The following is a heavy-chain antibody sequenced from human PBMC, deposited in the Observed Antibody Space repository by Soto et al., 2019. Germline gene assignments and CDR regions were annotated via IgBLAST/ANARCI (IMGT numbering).Heavy chain of an antibody. J-gene: IGHJ5*02. Sequence: HPGGSLRLSCAASGFTFSSYAMHWVRQAPGKGLEWVAVISYDGSNKYYADSVKGRFTISRDNSKNTLYLQMNSLRAEDTAVYYCARSYYDFWSGYYRTYNWFDPWGQGTLVTVSS. D-gene: IGHD3-3*01. CDR1: GFTFSSYA. CDR2: ISYDGSNK. CDR3: ARSYYDFWSGYYRTYNWFDP. V-gene: IGHV3-30-3*01.